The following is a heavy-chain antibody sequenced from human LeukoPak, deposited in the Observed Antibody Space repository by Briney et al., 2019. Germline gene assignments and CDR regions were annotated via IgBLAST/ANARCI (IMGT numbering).Heavy chain of an antibody. CDR2: IYTSGST. D-gene: IGHD1-26*01. J-gene: IGHJ4*02. CDR1: GGSISDYH. V-gene: IGHV4-4*09. CDR3: ARGSSGSYTTNFDY. Sequence: SSETLSLTCTVSGGSISDYHWSWIRQPPGKGLEWIGYIYTSGSTNYNPSLKSRVTISVDTSKNQFSLKLSSVTAADTAMYYCARGSSGSYTTNFDYWGQGTLVSVSS.